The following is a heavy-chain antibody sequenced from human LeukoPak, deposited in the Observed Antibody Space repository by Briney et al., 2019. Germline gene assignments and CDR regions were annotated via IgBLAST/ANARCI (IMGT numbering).Heavy chain of an antibody. J-gene: IGHJ3*02. Sequence: GRSLRLSCAASGFTFSSYGMHWVRQAPGKGLEWVAVISYDGSNKYYADSVKGRFTISRDNSENTLFLQMNSLRGEDTAVYYCARDRGYYHDTFDMWGQGTMVSVSS. D-gene: IGHD3-22*01. CDR3: ARDRGYYHDTFDM. V-gene: IGHV3-30*03. CDR1: GFTFSSYG. CDR2: ISYDGSNK.